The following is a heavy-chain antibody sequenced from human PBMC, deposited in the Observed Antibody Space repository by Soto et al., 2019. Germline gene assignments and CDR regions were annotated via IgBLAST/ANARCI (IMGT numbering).Heavy chain of an antibody. V-gene: IGHV3-30*18. CDR1: GFTFSSYG. J-gene: IGHJ4*02. CDR2: ISGDGRDT. Sequence: QVQLVESGGGVVQPERSLRLSCAASGFTFSSYGMHWVRQAPGKGLEWVAAISGDGRDTYYGDSVKGRFTISRDNSRNTLYVQMNSLRVEDTAVYYCVQGMAVARPWLGYWGQGTLVTVSS. CDR3: VQGMAVARPWLGY. D-gene: IGHD6-19*01.